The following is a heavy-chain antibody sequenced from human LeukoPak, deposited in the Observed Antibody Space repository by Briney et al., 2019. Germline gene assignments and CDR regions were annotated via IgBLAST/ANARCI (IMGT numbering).Heavy chain of an antibody. CDR2: INTNTGNP. J-gene: IGHJ4*02. CDR1: GYTFTNFG. CDR3: AGSQLVRTIDY. V-gene: IGHV7-4-1*02. D-gene: IGHD6-6*01. Sequence: SVKVSCKASGYTFTNFGINWVRQAPGQGLGWVGWINTNTGNPSYVQGFAGRFVFSLDTSVSTAYLQISSLKAEDTALCYCAGSQLVRTIDYWGQGTLVTASS.